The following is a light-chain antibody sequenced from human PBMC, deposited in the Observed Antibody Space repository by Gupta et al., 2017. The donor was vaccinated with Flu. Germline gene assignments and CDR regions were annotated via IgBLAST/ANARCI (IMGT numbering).Light chain of an antibody. CDR3: MSYTGNNEFAV. Sequence: NDIAGYNLVSWYQHHPGRPPRLLIYGVSRRPSGVPPRFSGSKSGNTAFLTVSGLQGDDEAAYYCMSYTGNNEFAVFGGGTRLTVL. V-gene: IGLV2-8*01. J-gene: IGLJ3*02. CDR2: GVS. CDR1: NDIAGYNL.